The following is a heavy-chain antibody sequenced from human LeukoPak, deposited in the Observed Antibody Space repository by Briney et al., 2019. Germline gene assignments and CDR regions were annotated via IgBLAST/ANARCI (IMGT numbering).Heavy chain of an antibody. CDR2: ISYDGSNK. CDR3: ARGWPWDY. Sequence: PGGSLRLSCAASGFAFSKYAMSWARQAPGKGLEWVAVISYDGSNKYYADSVKGRFTISRDNSKNTLYLQMNSLRAEDTAVYYCARGWPWDYWGQGTLVTVSS. J-gene: IGHJ4*02. D-gene: IGHD6-13*01. CDR1: GFAFSKYA. V-gene: IGHV3-30-3*01.